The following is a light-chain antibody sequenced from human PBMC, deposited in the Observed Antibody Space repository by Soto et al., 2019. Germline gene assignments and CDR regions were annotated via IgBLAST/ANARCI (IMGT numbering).Light chain of an antibody. V-gene: IGKV1-5*03. J-gene: IGKJ5*01. CDR3: QQYNNDLIT. CDR1: QSISSW. CDR2: KAS. Sequence: DIQMTQFPSTLSASVGDRVTITCRASQSISSWLAWYQQKPGKAPKVLIYKASILESGVPSRFSGSGSGTEFTLTISSLQPDDFATYYCQQYNNDLITFGQGTRLETK.